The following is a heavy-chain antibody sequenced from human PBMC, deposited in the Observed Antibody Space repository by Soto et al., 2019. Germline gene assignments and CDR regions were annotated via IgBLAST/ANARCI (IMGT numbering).Heavy chain of an antibody. Sequence: EVQLVESGGGLIRPGGSLRLSCAASGFTVSSYYMTWVRHAPGKGLEWVSVIYSGGTTYYADSVKGRFTISRDNSKNTLHLQMNSLRAEDTAVYYCARGINWLDYWGQGTLVTVSS. D-gene: IGHD1-20*01. J-gene: IGHJ4*02. CDR2: IYSGGTT. V-gene: IGHV3-53*01. CDR1: GFTVSSYY. CDR3: ARGINWLDY.